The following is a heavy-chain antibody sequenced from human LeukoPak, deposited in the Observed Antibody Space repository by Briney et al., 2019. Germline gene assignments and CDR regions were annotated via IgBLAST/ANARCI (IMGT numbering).Heavy chain of an antibody. J-gene: IGHJ4*02. Sequence: SETLSLTCTVSGGSISSYYWSWIRQSPGKGLEWIGFIYYSGSTDYNPSLKSRVTISVDTSKNQFSLKLNSVTAADTAVYYCATGGRSSGWYGWGQGTLVTVSS. V-gene: IGHV4-59*01. CDR1: GGSISSYY. CDR3: ATGGRSSGWYG. CDR2: IYYSGST. D-gene: IGHD6-19*01.